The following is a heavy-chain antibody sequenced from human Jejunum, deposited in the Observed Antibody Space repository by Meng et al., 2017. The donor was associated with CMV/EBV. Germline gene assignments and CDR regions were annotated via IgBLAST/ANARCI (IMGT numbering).Heavy chain of an antibody. CDR1: GDSISCDGYY. CDR2: IHPSGST. V-gene: IGHV4-31*03. D-gene: IGHD5-24*01. CDR3: TRGRDAYKVGL. J-gene: IGHJ1*01. Sequence: TCTVSGDSISCDGYYCNWIRQLPGKGLEWIGFIHPSGSTHYNPSLKSRVSISSDTSKSQFSLSLSSVNVADTAVCYCTRGRDAYKVGLWGQGTLVTVSS.